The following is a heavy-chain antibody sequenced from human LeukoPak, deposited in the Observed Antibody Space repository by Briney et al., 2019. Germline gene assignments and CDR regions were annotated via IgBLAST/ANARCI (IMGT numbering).Heavy chain of an antibody. V-gene: IGHV3-9*01. Sequence: GRSLRLSCAASGFTFDDYAMHWVRQAPGKGLEWVSGISWNSGSIGYADSVKGRFTISRDNAKNSLYLQMDSLRAEDTAFYYCARDYSSGYNGYFDYWGQGTLVTVSS. CDR2: ISWNSGSI. D-gene: IGHD5-12*01. J-gene: IGHJ4*02. CDR1: GFTFDDYA. CDR3: ARDYSSGYNGYFDY.